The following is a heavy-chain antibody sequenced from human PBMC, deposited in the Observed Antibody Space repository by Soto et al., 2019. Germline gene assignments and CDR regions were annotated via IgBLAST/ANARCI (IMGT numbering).Heavy chain of an antibody. D-gene: IGHD3-3*01. Sequence: GASVKVSCKASGYTFTSYDINWVRQATGQGLEWMGWMNPNSGNTGYAQKFQGRVTMTRNTSISTAYMELSSLRSEDTAVYYCARQSYYDFSSAYPFWGKAPTVTVSS. J-gene: IGHJ6*04. CDR3: ARQSYYDFSSAYPF. CDR2: MNPNSGNT. V-gene: IGHV1-8*01. CDR1: GYTFTSYD.